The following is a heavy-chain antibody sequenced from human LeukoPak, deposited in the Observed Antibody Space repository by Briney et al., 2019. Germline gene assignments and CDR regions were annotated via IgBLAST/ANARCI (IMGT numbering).Heavy chain of an antibody. Sequence: ASVKVSCKASGYTFTSYYMHWVRQAPGQGLEWMGIINPSGGSTSYAQKFQGRVTMTRDTSTSTVYMKLSSLRSEDTAVYYCARVAYSGSYHDAFDIWGQGTMVTVSS. CDR2: INPSGGST. CDR1: GYTFTSYY. J-gene: IGHJ3*02. V-gene: IGHV1-46*01. CDR3: ARVAYSGSYHDAFDI. D-gene: IGHD1-26*01.